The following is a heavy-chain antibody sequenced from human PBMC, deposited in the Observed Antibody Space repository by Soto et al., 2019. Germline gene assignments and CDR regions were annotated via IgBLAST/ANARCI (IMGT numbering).Heavy chain of an antibody. D-gene: IGHD2-15*01. Sequence: QVQLVESGGGVVQPGRSLRLSCAASGFTFSSYGMHWVRQAPGKGLEWVAVIWYDGSNKYYADSVKGRFTISRDNSKNTLYLQMNSRRAEDTAVYYCASDLGYCRGGSCPRLGIIDYWGQGTLVTVSS. CDR2: IWYDGSNK. V-gene: IGHV3-33*01. CDR1: GFTFSSYG. J-gene: IGHJ4*02. CDR3: ASDLGYCRGGSCPRLGIIDY.